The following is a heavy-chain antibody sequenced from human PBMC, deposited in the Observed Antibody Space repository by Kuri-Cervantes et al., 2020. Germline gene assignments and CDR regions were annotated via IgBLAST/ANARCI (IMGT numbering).Heavy chain of an antibody. CDR1: GFTFSDYY. CDR3: ARVSSGWWLSYDAFDI. J-gene: IGHJ3*02. Sequence: GESLKISCAASGFTFSDYYMSWIRQAPGKGLEWVAVIWYDGSNKYYADSVKGRFTISRDNSKNTLYLQMNSLRAEDTAVYYCARVSSGWWLSYDAFDIWGQGTMVTVSS. CDR2: IWYDGSNK. D-gene: IGHD6-19*01. V-gene: IGHV3-33*08.